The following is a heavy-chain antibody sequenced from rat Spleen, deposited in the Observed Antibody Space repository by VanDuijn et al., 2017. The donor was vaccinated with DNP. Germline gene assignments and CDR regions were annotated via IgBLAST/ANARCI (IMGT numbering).Heavy chain of an antibody. D-gene: IGHD1-4*01. V-gene: IGHV3-3*01. J-gene: IGHJ4*01. CDR1: GYSITSSYR. CDR2: VNSAGST. CDR3: ARWPGYNPPYAMDA. Sequence: EVQLQESGPGPVKPSQSLSLTCSVTGYSITSSYRWNWIRKFPGNKLEWMGSVNSAGSTNYNPSLKSRISITRDTSKNQFFLQVNSVNTEDTATYYCARWPGYNPPYAMDAWGQGTSVTVSS.